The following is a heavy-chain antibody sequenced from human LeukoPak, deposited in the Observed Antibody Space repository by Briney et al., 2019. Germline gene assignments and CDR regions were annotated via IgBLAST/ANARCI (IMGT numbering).Heavy chain of an antibody. CDR1: GGSISDGSYC. CDR2: IYYSGRT. Sequence: PSETLSLTCTVSGGSISDGSYCWGWIRQPPGKGLEWIGSIYYSGRTYYNPSLKSRVTISVDTSKNQFSLKLSSVTAADTAVYYCARGGYYGSGNDFRFDPWGQGTLVTVSS. CDR3: ARGGYYGSGNDFRFDP. V-gene: IGHV4-39*07. J-gene: IGHJ5*02. D-gene: IGHD3-10*01.